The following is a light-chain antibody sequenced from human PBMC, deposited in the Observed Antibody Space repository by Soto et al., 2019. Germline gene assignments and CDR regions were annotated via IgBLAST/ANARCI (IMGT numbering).Light chain of an antibody. V-gene: IGLV2-14*03. CDR2: DVT. Sequence: QSALTQPASVSGSPGQTITISCTGTSNDVGGYNSVSWYQHHPGKAPKVLIFDVTDRPSGVSHRFSGSKSGNTASLTISGLQAEDEAFYYCASYTSTSIPVIFGGGTKLTVL. CDR3: ASYTSTSIPVI. J-gene: IGLJ2*01. CDR1: SNDVGGYNS.